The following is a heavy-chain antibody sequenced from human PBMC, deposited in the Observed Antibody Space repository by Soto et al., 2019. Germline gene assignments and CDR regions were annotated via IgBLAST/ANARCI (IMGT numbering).Heavy chain of an antibody. CDR1: GFTKFPFSSYS. V-gene: IGHV3-21*06. CDR3: ARGVWGDGYNYYPFDY. D-gene: IGHD5-12*01. J-gene: IGHJ4*02. CDR2: ISSTTSYI. Sequence: GGSLRLSCAASGFTKFPFSSYSMHWVRQAPGKGLEWVSSISSTTSYIFYAASVRGRFTISRDNARDLLFLQMDSLTAEDTAVYYCARGVWGDGYNYYPFDYWGQGTLVTVSS.